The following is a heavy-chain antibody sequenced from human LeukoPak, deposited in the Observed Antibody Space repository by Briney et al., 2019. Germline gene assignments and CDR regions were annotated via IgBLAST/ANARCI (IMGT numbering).Heavy chain of an antibody. D-gene: IGHD2-8*01. CDR3: ARVDRRAPPILPINGENNWFDP. V-gene: IGHV1-18*01. Sequence: ASVKVSCKASGYSFTSSGISWVRQAPGQGLEWLGWVSAYNGNAHYAQKFQVRVTMTTDTSTSTAYMELRSLRSDDTAVYYCARVDRRAPPILPINGENNWFDPWGQGTLVTVSS. CDR1: GYSFTSSG. CDR2: VSAYNGNA. J-gene: IGHJ5*02.